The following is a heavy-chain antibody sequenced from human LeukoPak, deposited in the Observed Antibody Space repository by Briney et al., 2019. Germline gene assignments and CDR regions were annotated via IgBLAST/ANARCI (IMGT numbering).Heavy chain of an antibody. V-gene: IGHV4-30-2*01. CDR1: GGSISSGGYS. J-gene: IGHJ2*01. CDR3: ARDRVVTAIHSNGWYFDL. CDR2: IYHSGST. D-gene: IGHD2-21*02. Sequence: SETLSFTCAVSGGSISSGGYSWSWIRQPPGKGLEWIGYIYHSGSTYYNPSLKSRVTISVDRSKNQFSLKLSSVTAADTAVYYCARDRVVTAIHSNGWYFDLWGRGTLVTVSS.